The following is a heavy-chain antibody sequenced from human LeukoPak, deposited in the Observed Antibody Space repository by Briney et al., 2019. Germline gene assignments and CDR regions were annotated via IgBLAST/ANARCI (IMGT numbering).Heavy chain of an antibody. V-gene: IGHV1-18*01. D-gene: IGHD6-19*01. J-gene: IGHJ5*02. CDR2: ISAYNGNT. CDR1: GYTFTSYG. Sequence: ASVKVSCKASGYTFTSYGISWVRQAPGQGLEWMGWISAYNGNTTYAQKLQGRVTMTTDTSTSTAYMELRSLRSDDTAVYYCARSGTGRYSSGWYAQWGQGTLVTVSS. CDR3: ARSGTGRYSSGWYAQ.